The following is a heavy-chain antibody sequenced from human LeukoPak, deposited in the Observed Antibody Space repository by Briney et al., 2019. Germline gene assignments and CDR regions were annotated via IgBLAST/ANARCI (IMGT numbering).Heavy chain of an antibody. J-gene: IGHJ4*02. V-gene: IGHV4-38-2*02. D-gene: IGHD6-19*01. CDR1: GYSISSGYY. Sequence: PSETLSLTCVVSGYSISSGYYWGWVRQPPGKGLEWIGSIYHSGSTYYNPSLKSRVTISVDTSKNQFSLKLSSVTAADTAVYYCARDQYSSGWYDQDYWGQGTLVTVSS. CDR3: ARDQYSSGWYDQDY. CDR2: IYHSGST.